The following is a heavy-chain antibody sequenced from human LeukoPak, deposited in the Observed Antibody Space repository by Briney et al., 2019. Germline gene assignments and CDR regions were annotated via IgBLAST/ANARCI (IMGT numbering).Heavy chain of an antibody. D-gene: IGHD6-13*01. CDR1: GGTFISYA. V-gene: IGHV1-69*01. CDR2: IIPIFGTA. J-gene: IGHJ5*02. Sequence: SVKVSCKASGGTFISYAISWVRQAPGQGLEWMGGIIPIFGTANYAQKFQGRVTITADESTSTAYMELSSLRSEDTAVYYCARGAYSSSWFPYNWFDPWGQGTLVTVSS. CDR3: ARGAYSSSWFPYNWFDP.